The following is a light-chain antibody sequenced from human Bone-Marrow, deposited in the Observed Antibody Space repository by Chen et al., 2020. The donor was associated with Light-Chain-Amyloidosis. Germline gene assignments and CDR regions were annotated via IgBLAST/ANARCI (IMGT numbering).Light chain of an antibody. CDR2: EVS. CDR1: GSDVGAYNF. CDR3: SSYAGSNNPLYV. J-gene: IGLJ1*01. Sequence: SALTQPPPASGPPRQSVTISCTGTGSDVGAYNFVSWYQQHPGKAPKLVIYEVSKRPSGVPDRFSGSKSGNTASLTVSGLQAEDEADYYCSSYAGSNNPLYVFGTGTGVTVL. V-gene: IGLV2-8*01.